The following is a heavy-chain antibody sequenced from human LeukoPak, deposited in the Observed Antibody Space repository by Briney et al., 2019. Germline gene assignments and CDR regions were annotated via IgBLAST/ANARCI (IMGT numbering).Heavy chain of an antibody. Sequence: SETLSLTCAVYGGSFSGYYWSWIRQPPGKGLEWIGEINHSGSTNYNPSLKSRVTISVDTSKNQFSLKLSSVTAADTAVYYCARVRRNYGILTGYYLFWFDPWGQGTLVTVSS. CDR2: INHSGST. D-gene: IGHD3-9*01. V-gene: IGHV4-34*01. J-gene: IGHJ5*02. CDR3: ARVRRNYGILTGYYLFWFDP. CDR1: GGSFSGYY.